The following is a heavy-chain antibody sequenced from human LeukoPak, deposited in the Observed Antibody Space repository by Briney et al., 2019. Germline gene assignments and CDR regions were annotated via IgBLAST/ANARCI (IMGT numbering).Heavy chain of an antibody. J-gene: IGHJ4*02. CDR3: AKGALAVAGIDY. Sequence: PGRSLRLXCAASGFTFSSYGMHWVRQAPGKGLEWVAVIWYDGSNKYYADSVKGRFTISRDNSKNTLYLQMNSLRAEDTAVYYCAKGALAVAGIDYWGQGTLVTVSS. CDR1: GFTFSSYG. D-gene: IGHD6-19*01. V-gene: IGHV3-33*06. CDR2: IWYDGSNK.